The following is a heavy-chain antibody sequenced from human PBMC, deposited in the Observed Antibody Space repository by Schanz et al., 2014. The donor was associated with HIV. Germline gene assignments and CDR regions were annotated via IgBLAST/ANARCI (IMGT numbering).Heavy chain of an antibody. D-gene: IGHD5-18*01. V-gene: IGHV3-30*18. CDR1: GFTFGTND. Sequence: QVQLVESGGGVVQPGRSLRLSCAASGFTFGTNDMHWVRQVPGKGLEWVAVISHNGNNDYYAESVKGRVTISRDNSKNTLYLQMNNLKTEDTAVYYCAKAGLFFGQLWLGFFDYWGQGAQVTVSS. J-gene: IGHJ4*02. CDR3: AKAGLFFGQLWLGFFDY. CDR2: ISHNGNND.